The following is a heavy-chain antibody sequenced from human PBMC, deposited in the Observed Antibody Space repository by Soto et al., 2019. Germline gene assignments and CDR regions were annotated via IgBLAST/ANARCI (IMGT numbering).Heavy chain of an antibody. V-gene: IGHV4-39*01. CDR3: ARHQRSRGYDILTGYYGHNPFDY. D-gene: IGHD3-9*01. CDR1: GGSISSSSYY. J-gene: IGHJ4*02. Sequence: SETLSLTCTVSGGSISSSSYYWGWIRQPPGKGLEWIGSIYYSGSTYYNPSLKSRVTISVDTSKNQFSLKLSSVTAADTAVYYCARHQRSRGYDILTGYYGHNPFDYWGQGTLVTVSS. CDR2: IYYSGST.